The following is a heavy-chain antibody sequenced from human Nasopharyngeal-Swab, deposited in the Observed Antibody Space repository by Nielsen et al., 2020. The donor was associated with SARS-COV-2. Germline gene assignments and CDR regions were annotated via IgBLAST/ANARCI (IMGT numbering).Heavy chain of an antibody. CDR3: ASSAVVANINGWFDP. J-gene: IGHJ5*02. V-gene: IGHV4-34*09. CDR2: INHSGST. D-gene: IGHD5-12*01. Sequence: WIRQPPGKGLEWIGEINHSGSTNYNPSLKSRVTISVDTPKNQFSLKLSSVTAADTAVYYCASSAVVANINGWFDPWGQGTLVTVSS.